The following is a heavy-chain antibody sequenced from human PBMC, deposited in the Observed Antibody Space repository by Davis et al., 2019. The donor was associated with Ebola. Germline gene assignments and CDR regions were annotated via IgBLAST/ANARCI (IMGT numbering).Heavy chain of an antibody. CDR3: ATSRTGALDY. V-gene: IGHV3-21*01. CDR1: GFDFSGYR. Sequence: PGGSLRLSCVGSGFDFSGYRMTWVRQAPGKGLEWVSSISSYGTYADYADSVKGRFTISRDNGKNSVFLQMNSLRPEDTAEYYCATSRTGALDYWGQGTLVTVSS. J-gene: IGHJ4*02. CDR2: ISSYGTYA. D-gene: IGHD3/OR15-3a*01.